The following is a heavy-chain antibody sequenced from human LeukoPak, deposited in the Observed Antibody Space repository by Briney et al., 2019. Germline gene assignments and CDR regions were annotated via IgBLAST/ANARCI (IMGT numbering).Heavy chain of an antibody. D-gene: IGHD6-13*01. Sequence: GGSLRLSCAASGFTFDDYGMSWVRQAPGKGLEWVSGINWNGGSTGYADSVKGRFTISRDNAENSLYLQMNSLRAEDTALYYCARGNGYSSSWYSDNWFDPWGQGTLVTVSS. CDR1: GFTFDDYG. J-gene: IGHJ5*02. V-gene: IGHV3-20*04. CDR3: ARGNGYSSSWYSDNWFDP. CDR2: INWNGGST.